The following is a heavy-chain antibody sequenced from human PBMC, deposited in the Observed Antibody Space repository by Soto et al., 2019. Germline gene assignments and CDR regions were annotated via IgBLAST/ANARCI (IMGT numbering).Heavy chain of an antibody. V-gene: IGHV3-11*01. CDR1: GLSFRYYF. J-gene: IGHJ4*02. D-gene: IGHD2-21*01. CDR3: ARDDHTYGVY. Sequence: SVTMSCASSGLSFRYYFMSLLRQAPGKGLEWVSYIGPYGNSIYYADSVKGRFTISRDDAKKSLHLHMNSLRTDDTAVYYCARDDHTYGVYWGQGTRVTVYS. CDR2: IGPYGNSI.